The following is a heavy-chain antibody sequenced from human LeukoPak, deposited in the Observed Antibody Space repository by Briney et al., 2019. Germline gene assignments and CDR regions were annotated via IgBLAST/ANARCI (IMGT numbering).Heavy chain of an antibody. V-gene: IGHV3-48*03. J-gene: IGHJ4*02. D-gene: IGHD2-15*01. CDR3: AREGCSGGNCYIDY. CDR1: GFTFSTCE. CDR2: IISSGGSI. Sequence: GRSLRLSCAASGFTFSTCEMNWVRQAPGKGLEWVSYIISSGGSIYYADSVKGRFTISRDNAKNSLYLQMNSLRAEDTAIYYCAREGCSGGNCYIDYWGQGTLVTVSS.